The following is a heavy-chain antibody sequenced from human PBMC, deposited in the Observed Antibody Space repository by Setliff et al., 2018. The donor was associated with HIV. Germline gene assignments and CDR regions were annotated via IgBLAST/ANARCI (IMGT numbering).Heavy chain of an antibody. J-gene: IGHJ4*01. D-gene: IGHD2-2*01. CDR1: GYTFTSYY. CDR2: INPSGGST. V-gene: IGHV1-46*01. Sequence: ASVKVSCKASGYTFTSYYIHWVRQAPGQGLEWMGIINPSGGSTNYAQKFQDRVTMTRDTSTTTVYMELSTMTSEDTAIYYCAKEAFTSGWSHYDNWGHGTLVTVSS. CDR3: AKEAFTSGWSHYDN.